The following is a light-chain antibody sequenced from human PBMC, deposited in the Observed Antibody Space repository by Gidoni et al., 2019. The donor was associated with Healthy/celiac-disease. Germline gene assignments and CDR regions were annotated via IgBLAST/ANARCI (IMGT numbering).Light chain of an antibody. Sequence: DIVMTQSPLSLPVTPGEPASISCRSSQSLLHSNGYNYLDWDLQKPGQSPQLLIYLGSNRAPGVPDRFSGRGSGTDFTLKISRVEAEDVGFYYCMQALQTPWTFXXXTKVEIK. CDR2: LGS. CDR3: MQALQTPWT. V-gene: IGKV2-28*01. J-gene: IGKJ1*01. CDR1: QSLLHSNGYNY.